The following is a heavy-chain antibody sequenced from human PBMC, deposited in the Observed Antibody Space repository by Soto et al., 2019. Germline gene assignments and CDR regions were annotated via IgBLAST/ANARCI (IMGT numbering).Heavy chain of an antibody. V-gene: IGHV1-18*01. Sequence: QVKLVQSGAEVKKPGASVKVSCKASGYTFTSYGISWVRQAPGQGLEWMGWISAYNGNTNYAQKLQGRVTMTTDTSTSTAYMELRSLRSDDTAVYYCARDIGDLGATEGYYYYGMDVWGQGTTVTVSS. D-gene: IGHD1-26*01. J-gene: IGHJ6*02. CDR3: ARDIGDLGATEGYYYYGMDV. CDR1: GYTFTSYG. CDR2: ISAYNGNT.